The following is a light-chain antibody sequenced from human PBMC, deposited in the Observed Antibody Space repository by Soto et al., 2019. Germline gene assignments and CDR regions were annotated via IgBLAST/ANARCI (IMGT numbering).Light chain of an antibody. CDR2: EVS. CDR3: SSYRTGGPFV. V-gene: IGLV2-14*01. J-gene: IGLJ1*01. Sequence: QSALTQPASVSGSPGQSIANSCTGTSSDVGGYNYVSWYQQLPGKAPKLLISEVSNRPSGVSHRFSGSKSGNTASLTISGLQAEDEADYYCSSYRTGGPFVFGTGTKLTVL. CDR1: SSDVGGYNY.